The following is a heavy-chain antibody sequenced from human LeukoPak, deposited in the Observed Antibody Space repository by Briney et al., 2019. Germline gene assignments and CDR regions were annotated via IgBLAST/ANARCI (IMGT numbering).Heavy chain of an antibody. CDR3: ARERGGVGFKGDY. CDR1: GYTFTNYG. V-gene: IGHV1-18*01. CDR2: ISCYDGNT. Sequence: GASVKVSCKASGYTFTNYGISRVRQAPGQAPEWMGWISCYDGNTKYAQRLQGRVTLTTDTSTRIVYMELTSLRSADTAVYYCARERGGVGFKGDYWGQGTLLTVSP. J-gene: IGHJ4*02. D-gene: IGHD2-15*01.